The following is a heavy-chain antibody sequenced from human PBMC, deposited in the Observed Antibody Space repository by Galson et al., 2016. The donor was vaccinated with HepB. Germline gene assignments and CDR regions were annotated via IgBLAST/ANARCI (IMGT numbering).Heavy chain of an antibody. V-gene: IGHV3-48*01. CDR2: ISSSSSII. J-gene: IGHJ6*04. D-gene: IGHD1-26*01. CDR3: VQGSTAPAV. Sequence: SLRLSCAASGFTFSSYGMNWVRQAPGKGLEWVSYISSSSSIIHYADSVTGRFTISRDNSKNTLSLQMNSLTADDTAIYYCVQGSTAPAVWGKGTTVTVSS. CDR1: GFTFSSYG.